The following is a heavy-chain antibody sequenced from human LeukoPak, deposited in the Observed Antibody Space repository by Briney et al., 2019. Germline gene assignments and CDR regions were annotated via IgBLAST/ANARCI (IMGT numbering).Heavy chain of an antibody. CDR2: IYYSGST. J-gene: IGHJ4*02. Sequence: PSETLSLTCTVSGGSISGSTYYWGWVRQPPGKGLEWIGSIYYSGSTYYNPSLKSRVTISVETSKNQFSLKLSSVTAADTAVYFCTVRNFWGQGSLVTVSS. CDR3: TVRNF. CDR1: GGSISGSTYY. V-gene: IGHV4-39*01.